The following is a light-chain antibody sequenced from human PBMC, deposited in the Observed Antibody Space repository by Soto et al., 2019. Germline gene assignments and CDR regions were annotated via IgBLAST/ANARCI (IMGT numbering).Light chain of an antibody. V-gene: IGLV3-9*01. CDR1: NIGSKN. Sequence: ELTQPLSVSVAPGQTATITCGGNNIGSKNVHWYQLRPGQAPVMVIFRDSNRPSGIPERFSGSNSGNTATLTIITAQAGDEADYYCQVWDSRTGGVVFGGGTKLTVL. CDR2: RDS. J-gene: IGLJ3*02. CDR3: QVWDSRTGGVV.